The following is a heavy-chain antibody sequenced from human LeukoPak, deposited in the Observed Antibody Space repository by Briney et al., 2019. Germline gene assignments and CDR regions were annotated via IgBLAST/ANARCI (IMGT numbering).Heavy chain of an antibody. V-gene: IGHV3-30*19. CDR3: ARIRDQNQLLWGSFDA. CDR1: GFTLSNYG. CDR2: ISFDGGDK. Sequence: KPGGSLRLSCAASGFTLSNYGMHWVRQAPGKGLEWVAVISFDGGDKFYADSVKGRVAISRDNSRNTVYLQMNRLTPEDTSLYYCARIRDQNQLLWGSFDAWGQGSLVTVSS. J-gene: IGHJ5*02. D-gene: IGHD2/OR15-2a*01.